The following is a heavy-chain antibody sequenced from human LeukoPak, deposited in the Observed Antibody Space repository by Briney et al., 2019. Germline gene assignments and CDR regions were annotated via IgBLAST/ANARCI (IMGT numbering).Heavy chain of an antibody. CDR1: GGSINSGGYY. J-gene: IGHJ4*02. CDR3: TVGPHHYFDS. CDR2: ISYSGST. D-gene: IGHD4-11*01. Sequence: PSHTLSLTCTVSGGSINSGGYYWSWIRQHPGKGLEWTGYISYSGSTYYNPSLKSRVTISLDTSKNQFSLRLSSVSAADTAVYFCTVGPHHYFDSWGQGTLVTVSS. V-gene: IGHV4-31*03.